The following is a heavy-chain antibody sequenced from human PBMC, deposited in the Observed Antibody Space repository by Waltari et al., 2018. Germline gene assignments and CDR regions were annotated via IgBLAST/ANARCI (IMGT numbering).Heavy chain of an antibody. Sequence: EVQLVESGGDLVQPGESLRLSCGISGFLFSKYAMSWVRQATGKVLEWVSGISGEGENSYYADAVKGRFTSSRDNSRNILYLQMNRLRADDTGVYYCAKDEGYAGKDGDLRHWGQGSLVSVSS. CDR1: GFLFSKYA. V-gene: IGHV3-23*04. J-gene: IGHJ1*01. D-gene: IGHD2-2*01. CDR3: AKDEGYAGKDGDLRH. CDR2: ISGEGENS.